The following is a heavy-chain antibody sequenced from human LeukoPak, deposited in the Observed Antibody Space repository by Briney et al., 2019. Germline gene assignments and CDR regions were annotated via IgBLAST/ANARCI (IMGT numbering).Heavy chain of an antibody. J-gene: IGHJ4*02. V-gene: IGHV3-7*01. CDR2: IKQDGSEK. D-gene: IGHD4-17*01. CDR1: GFTFSSYW. CDR3: ARDDTVTTRVGFID. Sequence: GGSLRLSCAASGFTFSSYWMSWVRQAPGKGLEWVANIKQDGSEKYYVDSVKGRFTISRDNAKNSLYLQMNSLRAEDTAVYYCARDDTVTTRVGFIDWGQGTLVTASS.